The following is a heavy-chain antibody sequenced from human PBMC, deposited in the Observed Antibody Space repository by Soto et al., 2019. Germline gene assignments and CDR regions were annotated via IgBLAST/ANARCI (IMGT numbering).Heavy chain of an antibody. CDR2: ISYDGSNK. Sequence: GGSLRLSCAASGLTFSSYAMHWVRQAPGKGLEWVAVISYDGSNKYYADSVKGRFTISRDNSKNTLYLQMNSLRAEDTAVYYCARPPELYCTNGVCPIDYWGQGTLVTVSS. D-gene: IGHD2-8*01. CDR3: ARPPELYCTNGVCPIDY. V-gene: IGHV3-30-3*01. J-gene: IGHJ4*02. CDR1: GLTFSSYA.